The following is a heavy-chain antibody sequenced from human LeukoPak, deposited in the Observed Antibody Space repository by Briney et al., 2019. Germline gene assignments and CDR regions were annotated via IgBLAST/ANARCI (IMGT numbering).Heavy chain of an antibody. V-gene: IGHV1-46*01. CDR1: GYTFTSYY. D-gene: IGHD3-10*01. CDR3: ASSYASGTYYTPNDY. Sequence: ASVKVSCKASGYTFTSYYMHWVRQAPGQGLEWMGVVNPSGGSTTYVQKFQGRVTMTRDTSTSTVYMELSSLRSEDTAVYYCASSYASGTYYTPNDYWGQGTLVTVSS. CDR2: VNPSGGST. J-gene: IGHJ4*02.